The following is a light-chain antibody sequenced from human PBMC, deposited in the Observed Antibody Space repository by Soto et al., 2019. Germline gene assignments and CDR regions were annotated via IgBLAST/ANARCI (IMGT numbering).Light chain of an antibody. CDR1: QSLVHSDGIAY. V-gene: IGKV2-30*02. CDR2: KVS. CDR3: MQGTHWPIT. Sequence: VIRQSPLSLPVTLGEPASISCRSNQSLVHSDGIAYFSWFQQRPGRSPRRLIYKVSNRDSGVPARFSGSGSGTDFALKISRVEAEDVGVYYCMQGTHWPITFGQGTRLEIK. J-gene: IGKJ5*01.